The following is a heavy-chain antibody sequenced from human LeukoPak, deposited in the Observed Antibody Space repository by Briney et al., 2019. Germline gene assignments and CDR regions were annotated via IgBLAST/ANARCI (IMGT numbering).Heavy chain of an antibody. J-gene: IGHJ5*02. CDR1: GDSIRSYY. D-gene: IGHD1-26*01. V-gene: IGHV4-59*12. Sequence: SETLSLTRTVSGDSIRSYYWSWIRQPPGKGLEWIGYIYYSGSTNYNPSLKSRVTISVDTSKNQFSLKLTSLTAADTAVYYCARDSGSYQRNWFDPWGQGTLVTVSS. CDR2: IYYSGST. CDR3: ARDSGSYQRNWFDP.